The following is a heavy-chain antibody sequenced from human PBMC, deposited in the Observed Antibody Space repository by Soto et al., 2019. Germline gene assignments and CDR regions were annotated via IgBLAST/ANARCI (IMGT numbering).Heavy chain of an antibody. Sequence: SETLSLTCTVSGGSISSYYWSWIRQPPGKGLEWIGYIYYSGSTNYNPSLKSRVTISVDTSKNQFSLKLSSVTAADTAVYYCARCTTVTTNRWVGFDYYYMDVWGKGTTVTVSS. CDR3: ARCTTVTTNRWVGFDYYYMDV. J-gene: IGHJ6*03. CDR1: GGSISSYY. CDR2: IYYSGST. V-gene: IGHV4-59*08. D-gene: IGHD4-17*01.